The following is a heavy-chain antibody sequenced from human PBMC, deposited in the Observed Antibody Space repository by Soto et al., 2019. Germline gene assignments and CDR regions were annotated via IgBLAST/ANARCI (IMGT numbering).Heavy chain of an antibody. Sequence: QVQLQQWGAGLLKPSETLSLTCAVYGGSFSGYYWSWIRQPPGKGLEWIGEINHSESTNYNPSLKSRVTISVDTSKNQFSLKLSSVSAADTAVYYCATGRGVRGVIITTYYYYGLDVWGQGTTVTVSS. D-gene: IGHD3-10*01. J-gene: IGHJ6*02. V-gene: IGHV4-34*01. CDR1: GGSFSGYY. CDR3: ATGRGVRGVIITTYYYYGLDV. CDR2: INHSEST.